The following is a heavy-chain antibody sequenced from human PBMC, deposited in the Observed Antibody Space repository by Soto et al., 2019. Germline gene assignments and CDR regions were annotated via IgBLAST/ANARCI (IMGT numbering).Heavy chain of an antibody. D-gene: IGHD5-18*01. J-gene: IGHJ4*02. CDR2: IYSGGSA. CDR1: GFTVSSNY. Sequence: EVQLVESGGGLVQPGGSLRLSCAASGFTVSSNYMSWVRQAPGKGLEWVSVIYSGGSAYYADSVNGRFTISRDNSKNTLYLQMNSLRAEDTAVYYCARHGYSYGGGYFDDWGQGTLVTFSS. CDR3: ARHGYSYGGGYFDD. V-gene: IGHV3-66*04.